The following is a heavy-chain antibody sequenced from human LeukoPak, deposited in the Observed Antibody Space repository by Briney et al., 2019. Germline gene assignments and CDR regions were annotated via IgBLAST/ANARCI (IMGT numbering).Heavy chain of an antibody. Sequence: PSETLSLTCTVSGGSISSFYWNWIRQPPGKGLEWIGFMYHSGTVNYNPSLKSRGTMSVDTSKNQVSLKLTSVTAADTAVYYCAKSRPGTDTSTVHAFAYWGQGILVTVSS. V-gene: IGHV4-59*12. CDR2: MYHSGTV. CDR3: AKSRPGTDTSTVHAFAY. J-gene: IGHJ4*02. D-gene: IGHD4-11*01. CDR1: GGSISSFY.